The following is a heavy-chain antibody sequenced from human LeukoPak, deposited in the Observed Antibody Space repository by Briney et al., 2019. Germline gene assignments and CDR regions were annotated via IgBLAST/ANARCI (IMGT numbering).Heavy chain of an antibody. CDR3: ARRGWDRVYYTH. CDR1: GGSISSYY. CDR2: IYYSGST. J-gene: IGHJ4*02. D-gene: IGHD3-10*01. Sequence: SETLSLTCTVAGGSISSYYWRWIRQPPGKGLEWIGYIYYSGSTNYNPSLKSRVTISVDTSKNQFSLKLSSVTAADTAVYYCARRGWDRVYYTHWGQGTLVTVSS. V-gene: IGHV4-59*08.